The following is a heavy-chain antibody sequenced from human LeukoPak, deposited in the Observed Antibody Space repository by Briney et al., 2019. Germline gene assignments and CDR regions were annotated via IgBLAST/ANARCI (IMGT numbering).Heavy chain of an antibody. D-gene: IGHD3-22*01. CDR2: INHSGST. CDR1: GGSFSGYY. CDR3: ASPRAHRRDYYDSSGYDAFDI. J-gene: IGHJ3*02. Sequence: SETLSLTCAVYGGSFSGYYCSWIRQPPGKGLEWIGEINHSGSTNYNPSLKSRVTISVDTSKNQFSLKLSSVTAADTAVYYCASPRAHRRDYYDSSGYDAFDIWGQGTMVTVSS. V-gene: IGHV4-34*01.